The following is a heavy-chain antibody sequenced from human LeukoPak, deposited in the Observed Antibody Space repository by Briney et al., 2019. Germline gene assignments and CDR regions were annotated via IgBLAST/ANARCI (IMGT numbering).Heavy chain of an antibody. CDR1: GFTFSSYA. V-gene: IGHV3-23*01. Sequence: AGGSLRLSCAASGFTFSSYAMSWVRQAPGKGLEWVSAISGSGGSTYYADSVKGRFTISRDNSKNTLYLQTNSLRAEDTAVYYCAKDLIAAAGKGGYWGQGTLVTVSS. D-gene: IGHD6-13*01. CDR2: ISGSGGST. CDR3: AKDLIAAAGKGGY. J-gene: IGHJ4*02.